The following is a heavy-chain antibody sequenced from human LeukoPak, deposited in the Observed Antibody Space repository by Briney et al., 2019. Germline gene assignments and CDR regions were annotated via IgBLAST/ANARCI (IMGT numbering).Heavy chain of an antibody. D-gene: IGHD5-18*01. CDR2: VWDNGINK. CDR1: GFTFSRYG. J-gene: IGHJ6*04. Sequence: QTGGSLRLSCAASGFTFSRYGMHWVRQAPGKRLEWVAVVWDNGINKFYADSVKGRFTISRDNSKHTLSLHMNSLRAVDTAVYYCVKEPAPYSLGDAWGKGTTVTLSS. CDR3: VKEPAPYSLGDA. V-gene: IGHV3-33*06.